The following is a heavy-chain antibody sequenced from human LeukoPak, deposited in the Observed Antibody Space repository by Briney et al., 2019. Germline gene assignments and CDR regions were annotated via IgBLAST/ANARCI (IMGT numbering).Heavy chain of an antibody. J-gene: IGHJ3*02. D-gene: IGHD2-2*01. Sequence: SVKVSCKASGGTFSSYAISWVRQAPGQGLEWMGGIIPILGTANYAQKFQGRVTITADESTSTAYMELSSLRSEDTAVYYCARPSRGVVVPAARVSAFDIWGQGTMVTVSS. CDR1: GGTFSSYA. CDR2: IIPILGTA. V-gene: IGHV1-69*13. CDR3: ARPSRGVVVPAARVSAFDI.